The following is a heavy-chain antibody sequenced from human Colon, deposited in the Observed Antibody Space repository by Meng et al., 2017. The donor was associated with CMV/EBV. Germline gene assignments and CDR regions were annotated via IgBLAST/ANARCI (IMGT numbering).Heavy chain of an antibody. Sequence: SVKVSCKASGGTFSSYAISWVRQAPGQGLEWMGGIIPILGIANYAQKFQGRVTITADKSASTAHLELSSLRSDDTAIYYCARGPRGFGEYYLDSWGPGMEVTVSS. CDR1: GGTFSSYA. CDR2: IIPILGIA. CDR3: ARGPRGFGEYYLDS. J-gene: IGHJ4*02. D-gene: IGHD3-10*01. V-gene: IGHV1-69*10.